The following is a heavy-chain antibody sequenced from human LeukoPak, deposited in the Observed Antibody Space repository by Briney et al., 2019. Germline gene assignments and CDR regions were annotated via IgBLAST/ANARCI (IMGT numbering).Heavy chain of an antibody. V-gene: IGHV3-23*01. CDR2: ISGSGGSK. J-gene: IGHJ4*02. CDR1: GFTFSSYG. CDR3: AKEYYYDSSGYNSFEY. Sequence: GGSLRLSCAASGFTFSSYGMHWVRQAPGKGLEWVAVISGSGGSKYYVDSVKGRFTISRDNSKNTLYLQMNSLRAEDTAVYYCAKEYYYDSSGYNSFEYWGQGTLVTVSS. D-gene: IGHD3-22*01.